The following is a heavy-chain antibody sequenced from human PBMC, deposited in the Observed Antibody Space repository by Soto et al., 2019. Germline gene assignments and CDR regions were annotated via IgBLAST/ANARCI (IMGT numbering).Heavy chain of an antibody. V-gene: IGHV3-30*18. J-gene: IGHJ4*02. D-gene: IGHD3-22*01. CDR1: GLTFSSYG. CDR2: ISYDGSNK. Sequence: GGSLILSCAASGLTFSSYGMHWVRQAPGKGLEWVAVISYDGSNKYYADSVKGRFTISRDNSKNTLYLQMNSLRAEDTAVYYCAKDHYYDSSGPFDYWGQGTLVTVSS. CDR3: AKDHYYDSSGPFDY.